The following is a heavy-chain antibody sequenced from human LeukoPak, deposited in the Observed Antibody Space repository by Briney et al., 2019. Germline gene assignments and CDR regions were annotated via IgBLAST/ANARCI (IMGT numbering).Heavy chain of an antibody. CDR1: GYTFTGYY. Sequence: ASVKVSCKASGYTFTGYYMHWVRQAPGQGLEWMGWINPNSGGTNYAQKFQGWVTMTRDTSISTAYMELSRLRSDDTAVYYCAGDSSGWSGWFDPWGQGTLVTVSS. CDR3: AGDSSGWSGWFDP. D-gene: IGHD6-19*01. V-gene: IGHV1-2*04. CDR2: INPNSGGT. J-gene: IGHJ5*02.